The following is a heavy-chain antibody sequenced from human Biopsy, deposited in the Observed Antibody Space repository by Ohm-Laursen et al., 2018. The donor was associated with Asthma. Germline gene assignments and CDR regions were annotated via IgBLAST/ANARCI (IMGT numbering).Heavy chain of an antibody. Sequence: SLRLSCAASGLTFSDYWMHWVRHAPGQGLEWVSSVKGDGRRTSYADSVKGRFTIARDNSKNTLDLQMNSLREEDTAVYYCVRDGTDDAFDIWGQGTVVSVSS. CDR3: VRDGTDDAFDI. CDR2: VKGDGRRT. V-gene: IGHV3-74*01. CDR1: GLTFSDYW. D-gene: IGHD1-1*01. J-gene: IGHJ3*02.